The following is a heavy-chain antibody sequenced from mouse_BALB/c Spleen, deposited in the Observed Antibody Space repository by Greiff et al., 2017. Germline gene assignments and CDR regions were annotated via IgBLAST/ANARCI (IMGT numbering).Heavy chain of an antibody. V-gene: IGHV1-87*01. CDR2: IYPGDGDT. CDR3: ARSLDLYAMDY. J-gene: IGHJ4*01. CDR1: GYTFTSYW. Sequence: QVQLQQSGAELARPGASVKLSCKASGYTFTSYWMQWVKQRPGQGLEWIGAIYPGDGDTRYTQKFKGKATLTADKSSSTAYMQLSSLASEDSAVYYCARSLDLYAMDYWGQGTSVTVSS.